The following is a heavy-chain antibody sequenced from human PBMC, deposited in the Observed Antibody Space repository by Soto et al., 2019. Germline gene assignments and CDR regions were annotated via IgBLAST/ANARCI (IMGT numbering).Heavy chain of an antibody. CDR2: IYYSGST. V-gene: IGHV4-39*01. CDR3: ARQGGYDLDYYYMDV. CDR1: GGSISSSSYY. Sequence: SETLSLTCTVSGGSISSSSYYWGWIRQPPGKGLGWIGSIYYSGSTYYNPSLKSRVTISVDTSKNQFSLKLSSVTAADTAVYYCARQGGYDLDYYYMDVWGKGTTVTVSS. J-gene: IGHJ6*03. D-gene: IGHD5-12*01.